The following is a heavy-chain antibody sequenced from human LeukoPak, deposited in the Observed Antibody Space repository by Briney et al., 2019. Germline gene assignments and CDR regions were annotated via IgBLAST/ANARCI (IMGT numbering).Heavy chain of an antibody. V-gene: IGHV7-4-1*02. D-gene: IGHD2-8*01. Sequence: GASVKVSCKASGYTFTSNALGWVRQAPGQGLEWMGWININTGNPTYAQGFTGRFVFSLDTSDNTAYLQISSLQAEDTAVYYCASFFCTSGLCYYLDYWGQGTLVTVSS. CDR1: GYTFTSNA. CDR3: ASFFCTSGLCYYLDY. J-gene: IGHJ4*02. CDR2: ININTGNP.